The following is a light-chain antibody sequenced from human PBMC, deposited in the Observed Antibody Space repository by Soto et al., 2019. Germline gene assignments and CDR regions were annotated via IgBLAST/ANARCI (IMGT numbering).Light chain of an antibody. V-gene: IGKV1-5*03. CDR2: KAS. J-gene: IGKJ1*01. Sequence: DIQMTQSPSTLSGSVGDRVTITCRASQTISSWLAWYQQKPGKAPKLLIYKASTLKSGVPSRFSGSGSGTEFTLTISSLQPDDFASFYCHQHNSYSWTFGQGTKVGIK. CDR1: QTISSW. CDR3: HQHNSYSWT.